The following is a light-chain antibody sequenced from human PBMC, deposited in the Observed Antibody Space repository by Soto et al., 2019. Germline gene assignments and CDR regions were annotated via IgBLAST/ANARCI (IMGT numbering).Light chain of an antibody. J-gene: IGKJ1*01. Sequence: DIQMTQSPSTLSASIGDRFAITCRASHFISSWLAWYQQKPGKAPKLLIYAASSLESGVPSRFSGSGSGTEFTLTISSLQPDDFSSYYCQQYYTYSTFGQGTKVHI. CDR2: AAS. CDR3: QQYYTYST. CDR1: HFISSW. V-gene: IGKV1-5*01.